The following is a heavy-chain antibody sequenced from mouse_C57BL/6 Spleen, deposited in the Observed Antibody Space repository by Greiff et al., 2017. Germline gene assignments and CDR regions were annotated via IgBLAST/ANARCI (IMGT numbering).Heavy chain of an antibody. Sequence: VQLQQSGAELVKPGASVKLSCTASGFNIKDYYMHWVKPRTEQGLAWIGRIDPEDGETKYAPKFQGKATITADTSSNTAYLPLSSLTSEDTAVYYCARSHWDGAWFAYWGQGTLVTVSA. J-gene: IGHJ3*01. CDR1: GFNIKDYY. CDR3: ARSHWDGAWFAY. V-gene: IGHV14-2*01. D-gene: IGHD4-1*01. CDR2: IDPEDGET.